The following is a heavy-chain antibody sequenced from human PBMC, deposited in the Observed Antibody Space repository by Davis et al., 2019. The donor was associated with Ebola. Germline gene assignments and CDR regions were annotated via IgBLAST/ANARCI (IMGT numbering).Heavy chain of an antibody. D-gene: IGHD3-3*01. CDR3: AKGPTHYDFWSGYGDY. J-gene: IGHJ4*02. Sequence: PGGSLRLSCAASGFTFSSYGMHWVRQAPGKGLEWVAVISYDGSNKYYADSVKGRFTISRDNSKNTLYLQMNSLRAEDTAVYYCAKGPTHYDFWSGYGDYRGQGTLVTVSS. CDR2: ISYDGSNK. CDR1: GFTFSSYG. V-gene: IGHV3-30*18.